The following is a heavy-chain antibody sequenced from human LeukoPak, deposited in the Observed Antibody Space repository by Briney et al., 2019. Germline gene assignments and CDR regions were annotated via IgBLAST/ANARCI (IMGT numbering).Heavy chain of an antibody. CDR3: ARDYYDSSGVLTDY. CDR1: GGTFSSYA. V-gene: IGHV1-69*13. Sequence: GASVKVSCKAYGGTFSSYAISWVRQAPGQGLEWMGGIIPIFGTANYAQKFQGRVTITADESTSTAYMELSSLRSEDTAVYYCARDYYDSSGVLTDYWGQGTLVTVSS. J-gene: IGHJ4*02. D-gene: IGHD3-22*01. CDR2: IIPIFGTA.